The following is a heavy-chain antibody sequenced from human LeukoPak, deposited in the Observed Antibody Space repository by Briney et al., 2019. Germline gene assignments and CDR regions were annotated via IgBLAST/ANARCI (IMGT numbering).Heavy chain of an antibody. CDR1: GGSISSGGNY. CDR2: IYYVGNT. Sequence: SQTLSLTCTVSGGSISSGGNYWSWLRQLPGKGLEWLGYIYYVGNTNYNPSLKSRLSISVDTSKNQFSLSLTSVTAADTAVYYCARIEVIGSTRYFDYWGQGAMVGVSA. D-gene: IGHD3-16*02. J-gene: IGHJ4*02. V-gene: IGHV4-31*03. CDR3: ARIEVIGSTRYFDY.